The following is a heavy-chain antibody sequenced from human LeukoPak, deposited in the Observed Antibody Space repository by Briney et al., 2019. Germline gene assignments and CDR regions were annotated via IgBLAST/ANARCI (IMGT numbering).Heavy chain of an antibody. J-gene: IGHJ4*02. V-gene: IGHV2-5*02. CDR1: GFSLSTSEVG. Sequence: SGPTLVNPTQTLTLTCTFSGFSLSTSEVGVGWIRQPPGKALEWLALIYWDDDKRYRPSLKSRLTITKDTSKNQVLLTMTNMDPVDTATYYCAHRGTSGGYVKGIVYFDYWGQGALVTVSS. D-gene: IGHD6-19*01. CDR3: AHRGTSGGYVKGIVYFDY. CDR2: IYWDDDK.